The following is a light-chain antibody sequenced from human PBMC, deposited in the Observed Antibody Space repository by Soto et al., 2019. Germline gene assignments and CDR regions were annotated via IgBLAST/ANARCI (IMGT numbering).Light chain of an antibody. Sequence: EIVMTQSPAILSVSPGERATLSCRASQTVASNLAGYQQKPGQAPRLLIHGASTRATGVSARFSGSGSGTEFTLTISSLQSEDFAVYYCQQYQNWPPQYTFGQGTKLQIK. CDR2: GAS. CDR1: QTVASN. CDR3: QQYQNWPPQYT. J-gene: IGKJ2*01. V-gene: IGKV3-15*01.